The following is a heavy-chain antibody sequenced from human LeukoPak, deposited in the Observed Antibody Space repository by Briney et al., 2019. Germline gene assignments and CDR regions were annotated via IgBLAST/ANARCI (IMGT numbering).Heavy chain of an antibody. Sequence: GGSLRLSCAASGFTFSSYWMNWVRQAPGKGLVWVSRINSDGSSTSYADSVKGRFTISRDNAKNTLYQQMNRLRAEDTAVYYCARGYCGSTSCPIFDPWGQGTLVTVSS. D-gene: IGHD2-2*01. CDR1: GFTFSSYW. J-gene: IGHJ5*02. CDR2: INSDGSST. CDR3: ARGYCGSTSCPIFDP. V-gene: IGHV3-74*01.